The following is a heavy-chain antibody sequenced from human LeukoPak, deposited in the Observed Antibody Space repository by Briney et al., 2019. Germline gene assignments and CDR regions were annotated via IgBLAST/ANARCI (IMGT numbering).Heavy chain of an antibody. J-gene: IGHJ4*02. CDR3: ARAYSDTIFDY. CDR1: GFTFSSYA. CDR2: ISYDGSNK. V-gene: IGHV3-30-3*01. D-gene: IGHD2-15*01. Sequence: PGGSLRLSCAASGFTFSSYAMHWVRQAPGKGLEWVAVISYDGSNKYYADSVKGRFTISRDNSKNTLYLQMNSLRAGDTAVYYCARAYSDTIFDYWGQGTLVTVSS.